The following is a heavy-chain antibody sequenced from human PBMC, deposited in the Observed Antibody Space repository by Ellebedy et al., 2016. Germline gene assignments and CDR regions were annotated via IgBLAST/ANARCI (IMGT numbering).Heavy chain of an antibody. CDR3: ARVQGPGWLPVY. CDR1: GGSISSSSYY. J-gene: IGHJ4*02. D-gene: IGHD3-22*01. V-gene: IGHV4-39*07. Sequence: SETLSLXXTVSGGSISSSSYYWGWIRQPPGKGLEWIGSIYYSGSTYYNPSLKSRVTISVDTSKNQFSLKLSSVTAADTAVYYCARVQGPGWLPVYWGQGTLVTVSS. CDR2: IYYSGST.